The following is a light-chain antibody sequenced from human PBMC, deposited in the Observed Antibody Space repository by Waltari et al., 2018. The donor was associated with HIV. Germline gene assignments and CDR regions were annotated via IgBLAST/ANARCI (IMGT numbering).Light chain of an antibody. J-gene: IGLJ2*01. CDR3: GADHGSGSNWV. V-gene: IGLV9-49*01. CDR2: VGTGGIVG. Sequence: PSASASLGASVTLTCTLSSGYSNYKVDWYQQRPGKGPRFVMRVGTGGIVGSKGDGIPDRFSVLGSGLNRYLTINNIQEEDESDYYCGADHGSGSNWVFGGGTKLTVL. CDR1: SGYSNYK.